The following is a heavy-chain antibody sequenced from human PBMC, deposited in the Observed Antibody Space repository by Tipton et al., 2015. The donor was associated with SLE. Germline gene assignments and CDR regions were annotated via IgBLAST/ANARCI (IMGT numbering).Heavy chain of an antibody. CDR1: GGSISSGSYY. CDR3: ARENSGNFLPPNYFDY. CDR2: IYTSGST. J-gene: IGHJ4*02. Sequence: TLSLTCTVSGGSISSGSYYWSWIRQPAGKGLEWIGRIYTSGSTNYNPSLKSRVTISVDTSKNQFSLKLSSVTAADTAVYYCARENSGNFLPPNYFDYWGQGALVTVSS. D-gene: IGHD1-26*01. V-gene: IGHV4-61*02.